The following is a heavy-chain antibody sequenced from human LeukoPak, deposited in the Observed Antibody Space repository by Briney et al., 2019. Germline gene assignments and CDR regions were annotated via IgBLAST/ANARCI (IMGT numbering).Heavy chain of an antibody. Sequence: SETLSLTCTVSGYSITSGYNWAWIRQPPGKVLEWIGSIYLSGSAYYNPSLKSRVTISVDTSKNQFSLKLSSVTAADTAVYYCVRYCSSTTCYTRAVDYWGQGTLVTVSS. CDR1: GYSITSGYN. CDR2: IYLSGSA. J-gene: IGHJ4*02. D-gene: IGHD2-2*02. CDR3: VRYCSSTTCYTRAVDY. V-gene: IGHV4-38-2*02.